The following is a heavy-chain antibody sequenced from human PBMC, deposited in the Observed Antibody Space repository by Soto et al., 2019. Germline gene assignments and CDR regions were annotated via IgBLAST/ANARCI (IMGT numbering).Heavy chain of an antibody. CDR1: GYSFPSYW. CDR3: ARGGRRNWFDP. D-gene: IGHD3-16*01. Sequence: XESLKISFKASGYSFPSYWIGWVRQIPGKGLEWMGIIYPSDSDTRYSPSFEGHVTFSVDKSINTAYLQWRSLKASDSAVYYCARGGRRNWFDPWGQGTRVTVSS. V-gene: IGHV5-51*01. CDR2: IYPSDSDT. J-gene: IGHJ5*02.